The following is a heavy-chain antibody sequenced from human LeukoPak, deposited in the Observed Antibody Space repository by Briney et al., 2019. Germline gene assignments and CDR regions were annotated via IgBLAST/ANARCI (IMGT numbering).Heavy chain of an antibody. D-gene: IGHD1-26*01. CDR1: GGSISTSNYY. CDR2: IFYSGST. V-gene: IGHV4-39*07. CDR3: ARGSGFGGSYSFDY. Sequence: PSETLSLTCTVSGGSISTSNYYWGWIRQPPGKGLEWIGNIFYSGSTYYSPSLRSRVTISLDTSRNQFSLKLNSVTAADTAVYYCARGSGFGGSYSFDYWGQGTLVTVSS. J-gene: IGHJ4*02.